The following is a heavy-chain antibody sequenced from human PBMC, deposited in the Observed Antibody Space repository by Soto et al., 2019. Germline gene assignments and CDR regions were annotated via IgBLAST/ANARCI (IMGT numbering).Heavy chain of an antibody. CDR3: ASYSSSSPGPFDY. CDR1: GGSFHGYY. J-gene: IGHJ4*02. CDR2: INHSGSV. D-gene: IGHD6-6*01. Sequence: PSETLSLTCAVYGGSFHGYYWSWIRQPPGKGLEWIGEINHSGSVNFNPTFKSRVSISLDTSKNQMSLQLSSVSAADTAVYYCASYSSSSPGPFDYWGQGTLVTVSS. V-gene: IGHV4-34*01.